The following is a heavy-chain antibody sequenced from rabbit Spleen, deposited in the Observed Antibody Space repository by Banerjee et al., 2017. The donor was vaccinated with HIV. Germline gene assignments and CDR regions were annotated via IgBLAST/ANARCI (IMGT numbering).Heavy chain of an antibody. CDR2: IRTSSGST. CDR1: GFSFSSSYW. Sequence: QQQLEESGGGLVVPGGTLTLTCTASGFSFSSSYWICWVRQAPGKGLEWIACIRTSSGSTWYASWVKSRVTISKTSSTTVTLQMTSLTAADTATYFCARDSSNAGYDFNLWGPGTLVTVS. V-gene: IGHV1S45*01. D-gene: IGHD1-1*01. J-gene: IGHJ4*01. CDR3: ARDSSNAGYDFNL.